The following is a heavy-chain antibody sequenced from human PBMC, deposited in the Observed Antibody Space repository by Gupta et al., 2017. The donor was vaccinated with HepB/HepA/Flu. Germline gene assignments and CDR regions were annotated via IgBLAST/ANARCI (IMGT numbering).Heavy chain of an antibody. J-gene: IGHJ4*02. V-gene: IGHV3-74*01. CDR1: GFTFSSYW. Sequence: EVQLVESGGGLVQPGGSLRLSCAASGFTFSSYWLPWVRQAPGKGLVWVSRINSDGSSTNYADSEKGRFTISRDNAKNTLYLQMNSLRAEDTAVYYCARYCSSTSCYRGALDYWGQGTLVTVSS. D-gene: IGHD2-2*01. CDR3: ARYCSSTSCYRGALDY. CDR2: INSDGSST.